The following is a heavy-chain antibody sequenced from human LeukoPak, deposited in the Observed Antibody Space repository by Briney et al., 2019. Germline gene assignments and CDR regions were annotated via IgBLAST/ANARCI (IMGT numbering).Heavy chain of an antibody. D-gene: IGHD2-2*01. J-gene: IGHJ5*02. CDR3: AREGGWVVPAAIWFDP. Sequence: GASVKVSCKASGNTFTNHAINWVRQAPGQGLEWMGWINTNTGNPTYAQGFTGRFVFSLDTSVSTAYLQISSLKAEDTAVYYCAREGGWVVPAAIWFDPWGQGTLVTVSS. V-gene: IGHV7-4-1*02. CDR2: INTNTGNP. CDR1: GNTFTNHA.